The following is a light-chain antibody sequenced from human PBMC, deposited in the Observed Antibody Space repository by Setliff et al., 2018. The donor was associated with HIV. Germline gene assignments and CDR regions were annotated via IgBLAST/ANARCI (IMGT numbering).Light chain of an antibody. Sequence: SVLTQPPSVSGAPGQRVTISCTGSYSNIGAGYDVQWYQQFPGAAPKLLIYGNTNRPSGVPDRFSASKSGTSASLAITGLQAEDEADYYCQSYDSSLSGYVVFGGGTKVTVL. J-gene: IGLJ2*01. CDR3: QSYDSSLSGYVV. CDR2: GNT. V-gene: IGLV1-40*01. CDR1: YSNIGAGYD.